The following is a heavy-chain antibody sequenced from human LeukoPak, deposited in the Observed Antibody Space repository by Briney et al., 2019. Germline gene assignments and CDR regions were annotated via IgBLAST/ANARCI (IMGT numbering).Heavy chain of an antibody. CDR1: GYTFTTYD. D-gene: IGHD3-10*01. J-gene: IGHJ4*02. Sequence: ASVKVSCKASGYTFTTYDLNWVRQATGQGLEWMGWMNPNSGNTGYAQKFQGRVTMTRNNSISTAYMELNNLTSEDTAVYYCARRIRGAPTDHWGQGTLVTVSS. V-gene: IGHV1-8*01. CDR3: ARRIRGAPTDH. CDR2: MNPNSGNT.